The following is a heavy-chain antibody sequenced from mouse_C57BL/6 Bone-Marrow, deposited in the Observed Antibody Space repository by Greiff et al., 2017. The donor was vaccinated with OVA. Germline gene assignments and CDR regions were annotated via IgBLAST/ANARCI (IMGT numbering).Heavy chain of an antibody. Sequence: EVQLQQSGAELVKPGASVKLSCTASGFNFTDYYMHWVKQRTEQGLEWIGMIDPEDGDTKYAPKFKGKATITADKSSNTAYLQLSSLTSEDTAVDVCARSPTTVVAIDYWGQGTTLTVSS. V-gene: IGHV14-2*01. CDR2: IDPEDGDT. CDR1: GFNFTDYY. CDR3: ARSPTTVVAIDY. J-gene: IGHJ2*01. D-gene: IGHD1-1*01.